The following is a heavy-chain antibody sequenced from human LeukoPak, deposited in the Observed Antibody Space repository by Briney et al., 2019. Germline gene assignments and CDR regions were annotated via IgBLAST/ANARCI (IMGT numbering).Heavy chain of an antibody. CDR1: GFTVSSNY. D-gene: IGHD1-26*01. Sequence: GGSLRLSCAASGFTVSSNYTNWVRQAPGKGLEWVSVIYSGGNTYYADSVKGRFTISRDNSKNTLYLQMNSLRVEDTAVYYCARGSGSYWVDYWGQGTLVTVSS. CDR2: IYSGGNT. CDR3: ARGSGSYWVDY. V-gene: IGHV3-53*01. J-gene: IGHJ4*02.